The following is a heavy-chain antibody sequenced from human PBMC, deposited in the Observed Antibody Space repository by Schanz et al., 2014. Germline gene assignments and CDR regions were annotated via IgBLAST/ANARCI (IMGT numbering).Heavy chain of an antibody. CDR3: ARDHTTESYYSAGPPIDY. CDR1: GFTFSSYA. CDR2: ISGSGGST. Sequence: EVQLVESGGDLVQPGGSLRLSCAASGFTFSSYAMSWVRQAPGKGLEWVSAISGSGGSTYYADSVKGRFTISRDNSKNSLYLQMNSLRAEDTAVYYCARDHTTESYYSAGPPIDYWGQGTLLTVSS. D-gene: IGHD1-26*01. J-gene: IGHJ4*02. V-gene: IGHV3-23*04.